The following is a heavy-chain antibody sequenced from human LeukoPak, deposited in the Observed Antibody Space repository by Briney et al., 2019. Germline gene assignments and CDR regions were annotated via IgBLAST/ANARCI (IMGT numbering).Heavy chain of an antibody. J-gene: IGHJ6*04. CDR3: AELGITMIGGV. CDR2: ISSSGSTI. Sequence: GGPLRLSCAASGFTFSSYEMTWVRQAQGKGLEWVSYISSSGSTIYYADSVKGRFTISRDNAKSSLYLQMNSLRAEDTAVYYCAELGITMIGGVWGKGTTVTISS. D-gene: IGHD3-10*02. V-gene: IGHV3-48*03. CDR1: GFTFSSYE.